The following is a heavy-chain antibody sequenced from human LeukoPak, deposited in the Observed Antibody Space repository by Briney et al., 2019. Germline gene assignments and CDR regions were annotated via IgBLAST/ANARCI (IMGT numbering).Heavy chain of an antibody. V-gene: IGHV3-21*01. D-gene: IGHD3-3*01. J-gene: IGHJ4*02. CDR3: ARGGTFGVDISDY. CDR1: GFTFSTYS. Sequence: GGSLRLSCAVSGFTFSTYSMTWVRQAPGKGLEWVSSISSSSRNTYYTDSVKGRFTISRDNAKNSLYLQMSSLRAEDKAVYYCARGGTFGVDISDYWGQGTLVTVSS. CDR2: ISSSSRNT.